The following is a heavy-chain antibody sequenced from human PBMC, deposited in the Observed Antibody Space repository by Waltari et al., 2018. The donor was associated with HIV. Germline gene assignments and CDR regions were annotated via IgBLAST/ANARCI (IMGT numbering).Heavy chain of an antibody. J-gene: IGHJ4*02. D-gene: IGHD3-22*01. Sequence: QVELVESGGGVVQPGRSVGLSCSASGFLFSIFAMPWVRLAPGKGLEWVAVIWYDGKNKYYADSVKGRFTSSRDNSKNTLYLQMNSLRVEDTAVYYCARGGYYYDISGYYHYWGQGTLVTVSS. CDR3: ARGGYYYDISGYYHY. CDR2: IWYDGKNK. V-gene: IGHV3-33*01. CDR1: GFLFSIFA.